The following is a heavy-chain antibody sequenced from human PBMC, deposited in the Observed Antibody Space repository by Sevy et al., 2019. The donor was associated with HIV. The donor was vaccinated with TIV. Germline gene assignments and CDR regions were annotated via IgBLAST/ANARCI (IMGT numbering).Heavy chain of an antibody. V-gene: IGHV3-23*01. Sequence: GGSLRLSCEASGFTFSNNAMSWVRQAPGKGLEWVSGISGSGVTTFYTDSVKGRFNISRDNSKNTLYLQINSLRAEDTALEYCAKGAPFRIPNDAFDIWGQGTMVTVSS. J-gene: IGHJ3*02. D-gene: IGHD2-15*01. CDR1: GFTFSNNA. CDR2: ISGSGVTT. CDR3: AKGAPFRIPNDAFDI.